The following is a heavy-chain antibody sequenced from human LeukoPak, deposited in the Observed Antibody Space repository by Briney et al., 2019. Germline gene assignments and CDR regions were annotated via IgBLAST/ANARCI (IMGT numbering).Heavy chain of an antibody. CDR3: TTEGWWGFFDY. CDR1: GFTFSSYG. D-gene: IGHD2-8*02. Sequence: GGTLRLSCAASGFTFSSYGMSWVRQAPGKGLEWVGRIKSKTDGGTTDYAAPVKGRFTISRDDSKNTLYLQMNSLKTEDTAVYYCTTEGWWGFFDYWGQGTLVTVSS. J-gene: IGHJ4*02. CDR2: IKSKTDGGTT. V-gene: IGHV3-15*01.